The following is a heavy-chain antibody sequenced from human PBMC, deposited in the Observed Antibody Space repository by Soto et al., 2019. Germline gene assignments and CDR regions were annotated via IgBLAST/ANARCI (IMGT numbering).Heavy chain of an antibody. J-gene: IGHJ6*02. V-gene: IGHV1-8*01. CDR3: ARHLTGYYEYVWGSYRYKLYYYYGMDV. CDR2: MNPNSGNT. D-gene: IGHD3-16*02. CDR1: GYTFTSYD. Sequence: ASVKVSCKASGYTFTSYDINWVRQATGQGLEWMGWMNPNSGNTGYAQKFQGRVTRTRNTSISTAYMELSSLRSEDTAVYYCARHLTGYYEYVWGSYRYKLYYYYGMDVWGQGTTVTVSS.